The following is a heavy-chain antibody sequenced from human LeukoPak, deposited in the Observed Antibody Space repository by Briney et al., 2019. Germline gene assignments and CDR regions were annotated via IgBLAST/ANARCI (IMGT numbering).Heavy chain of an antibody. Sequence: TGRSLRLSCAASGFTFSSYAMHWVRQAPRKGLEWVAVISYDGSNKYYADSVKGRITISRDNSKNTLYLQMNSLRAEDTAVYYCARELISGSPADYYGMDVWGQGTTVTVSS. CDR1: GFTFSSYA. V-gene: IGHV3-30-3*01. CDR3: ARELISGSPADYYGMDV. D-gene: IGHD1-26*01. CDR2: ISYDGSNK. J-gene: IGHJ6*02.